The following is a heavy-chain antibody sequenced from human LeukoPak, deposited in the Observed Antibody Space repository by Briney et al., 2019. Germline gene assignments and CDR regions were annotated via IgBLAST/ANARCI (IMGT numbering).Heavy chain of an antibody. CDR3: ARRGGYCSSTSCYTWIPNWFDP. CDR1: GVSISSGDYY. Sequence: SETLSLTCTVSGVSISSGDYYWSWIRQPPGKGLEWIGYIYSSGSTYYSPSLKSRVTISLDTSKNQFSLKLSSVTAADTAVYYCARRGGYCSSTSCYTWIPNWFDPWGQGTLVTVSS. D-gene: IGHD2-2*02. J-gene: IGHJ5*02. V-gene: IGHV4-30-4*01. CDR2: IYSSGST.